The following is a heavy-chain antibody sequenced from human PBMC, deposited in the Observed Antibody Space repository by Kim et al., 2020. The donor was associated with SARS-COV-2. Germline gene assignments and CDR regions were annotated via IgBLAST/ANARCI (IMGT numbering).Heavy chain of an antibody. D-gene: IGHD3-9*01. CDR3: AKDPSNLTGYYINY. CDR2: ISGSGGST. J-gene: IGHJ4*02. CDR1: GFIFSSYA. V-gene: IGHV3-23*01. Sequence: GSLRLSCAASGFIFSSYAMSWVRQAPGKGLEWVSAISGSGGSTYYADSVKGRFTISRDNSKNTLYLQMNSLRAEDTAVYYCAKDPSNLTGYYINYWGQGTLVTVSS.